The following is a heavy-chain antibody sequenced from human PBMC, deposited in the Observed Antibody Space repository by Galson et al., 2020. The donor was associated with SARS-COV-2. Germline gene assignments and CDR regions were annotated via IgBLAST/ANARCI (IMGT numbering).Heavy chain of an antibody. CDR2: INWNGGST. V-gene: IGHV3-20*01. J-gene: IGHJ4*02. D-gene: IGHD1-26*01. Sequence: SGGSLRLSCAASGFTFDDYGMSWVRQAPGKGLEWVSGINWNGGSTGYADSVKGRFTISRDNAKNSLYLQMNSLRAEDTALYHCARGEGWELLSPLFDYWGQGTLVTVSS. CDR3: ARGEGWELLSPLFDY. CDR1: GFTFDDYG.